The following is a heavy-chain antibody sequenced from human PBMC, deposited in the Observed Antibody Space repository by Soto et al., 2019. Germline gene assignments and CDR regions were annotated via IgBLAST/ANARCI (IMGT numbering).Heavy chain of an antibody. J-gene: IGHJ4*02. V-gene: IGHV1-69*06. Sequence: QVQLVQSGAEVKKPGSSVKVSCKASGGTFSSYAISWLRQAPGQGLEWMGGIIPIFGTANYAQKFQGRVTITEDKSTSKAYMELSSLRSEDTAVYYCARAVGYSGDDGQFDYWGQGTLVTVSS. CDR2: IIPIFGTA. D-gene: IGHD5-12*01. CDR3: ARAVGYSGDDGQFDY. CDR1: GGTFSSYA.